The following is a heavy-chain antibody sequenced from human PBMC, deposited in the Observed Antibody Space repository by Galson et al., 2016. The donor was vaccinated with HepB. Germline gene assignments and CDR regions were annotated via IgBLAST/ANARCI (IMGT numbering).Heavy chain of an antibody. J-gene: IGHJ3*02. CDR1: GFTFSTYW. Sequence: LRLSCAASGFTFSTYWMHWVRQAPGKGLVWVSRINSDGSSTGFADSVKGRFTISRDNAKNTLYLQMNTLRAEDTAVYYCARGTFCSGDSCYSPAFDMWGQGTMVTVSS. D-gene: IGHD2-15*01. CDR3: ARGTFCSGDSCYSPAFDM. CDR2: INSDGSST. V-gene: IGHV3-74*01.